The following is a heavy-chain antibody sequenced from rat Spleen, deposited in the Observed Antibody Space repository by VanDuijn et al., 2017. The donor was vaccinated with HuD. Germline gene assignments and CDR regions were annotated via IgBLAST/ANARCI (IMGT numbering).Heavy chain of an antibody. CDR3: ARSDYGYTYDWFAY. CDR1: GFTFSDYN. Sequence: EVQLVESGGGLVQPGRSLKLSCSASGFTFSDYNMAWVRQAPKKGLEWVATISYDGVSTYYRDSVKGRFTISRDNAGSTLYLQMDSLRSEDTATYYCARSDYGYTYDWFAYWGQGTLVTVSS. J-gene: IGHJ3*01. V-gene: IGHV5-7*01. D-gene: IGHD1-9*01. CDR2: ISYDGVST.